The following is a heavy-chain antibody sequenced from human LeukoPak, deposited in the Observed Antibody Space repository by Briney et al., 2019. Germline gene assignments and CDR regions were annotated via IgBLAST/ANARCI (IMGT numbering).Heavy chain of an antibody. D-gene: IGHD4-11*01. CDR3: ARVDTRILTTVTAVRPYYYYFMDV. Sequence: PGGSLRLSCAASGFTFSSYAMSWVRQAPGKGLEWVSAISGSGGSTYYADSVKGRFTISRDNSKNTLYLQMNSLRAEDTAVYYCARVDTRILTTVTAVRPYYYYFMDVWGKGTTVTVSS. CDR1: GFTFSSYA. CDR2: ISGSGGST. J-gene: IGHJ6*03. V-gene: IGHV3-23*01.